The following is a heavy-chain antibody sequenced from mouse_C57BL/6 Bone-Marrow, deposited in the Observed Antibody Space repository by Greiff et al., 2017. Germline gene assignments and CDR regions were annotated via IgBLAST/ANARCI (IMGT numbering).Heavy chain of an antibody. Sequence: VKLQESGAELVKPGASVKMSCKASGYTFTTYPIEWMKQNHGKSLEWIGNFHPYNDDTKYNEKFKGKATLTVEKSSSTVYLELSRLTSDDSAFYYCARSYYGSSRYWYFDVWGTGTTVTVSS. CDR2: FHPYNDDT. J-gene: IGHJ1*03. D-gene: IGHD1-1*01. CDR3: ARSYYGSSRYWYFDV. V-gene: IGHV1-47*01. CDR1: GYTFTTYP.